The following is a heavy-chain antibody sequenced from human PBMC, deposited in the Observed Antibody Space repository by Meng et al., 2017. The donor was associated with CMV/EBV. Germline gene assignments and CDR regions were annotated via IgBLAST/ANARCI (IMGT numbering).Heavy chain of an antibody. CDR1: GYTFTSYD. CDR2: MNPNSGNT. J-gene: IGHJ4*02. CDR3: AFSDCSSTSCWFDY. D-gene: IGHD2-2*01. Sequence: ASVKVSCKASGYTFTSYDINWVRQATGQGLEWMGWMNPNSGNTGYAQKFQGRVTITTDESTSTAYMELSSLRSEDTAVYYCAFSDCSSTSCWFDYWGQGTLVTVSS. V-gene: IGHV1-8*01.